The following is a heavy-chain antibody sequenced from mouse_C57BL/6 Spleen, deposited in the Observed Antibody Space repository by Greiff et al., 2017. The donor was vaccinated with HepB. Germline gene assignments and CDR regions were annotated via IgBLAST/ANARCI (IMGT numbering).Heavy chain of an antibody. V-gene: IGHV1-81*01. CDR1: GYTFTSYG. J-gene: IGHJ3*01. CDR2: IYPRSGNT. Sequence: VQLQQSGAELARPGASVKLSCKASGYTFTSYGISWVKQRTGQGLEWIGEIYPRSGNTYYNEKFKGKATLTADKSSSTAYMELRSLTSEDSAVYFCAREGDYYGSSYGGFAYWGQGTLVTVSA. CDR3: AREGDYYGSSYGGFAY. D-gene: IGHD1-1*01.